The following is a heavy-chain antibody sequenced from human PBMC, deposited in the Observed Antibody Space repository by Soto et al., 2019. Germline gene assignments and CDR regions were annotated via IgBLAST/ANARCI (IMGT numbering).Heavy chain of an antibody. V-gene: IGHV3-30-3*02. J-gene: IGHJ4*02. CDR2: TSYDGSNK. CDR1: GFTFSSYA. Sequence: GGSLRLSCAASGFTFSSYAMHWVRQAPGKGLEWVAVTSYDGSNKYYADSVKGRFTISRDNSKNTLFLQMNSLAAADTAVYYCVKDGGYCSSSSCYAPRNHYFDSWGQGTLVTVSS. CDR3: VKDGGYCSSSSCYAPRNHYFDS. D-gene: IGHD2-2*01.